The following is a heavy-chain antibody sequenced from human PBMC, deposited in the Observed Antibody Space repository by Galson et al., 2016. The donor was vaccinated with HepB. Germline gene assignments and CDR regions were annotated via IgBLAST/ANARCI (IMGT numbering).Heavy chain of an antibody. J-gene: IGHJ4*02. CDR3: AKDRLLGATTGPFYS. Sequence: SLRLSCAASGFTFSSYGMHWVRQAPGKGLEWVAIISYDGSNKYYLDSVEGRFTISRDNSKNTLYLQMNSLTPEDTAVYYCAKDRLLGATTGPFYSWGRGTLVTVSS. CDR1: GFTFSSYG. V-gene: IGHV3-30*18. D-gene: IGHD1-26*01. CDR2: ISYDGSNK.